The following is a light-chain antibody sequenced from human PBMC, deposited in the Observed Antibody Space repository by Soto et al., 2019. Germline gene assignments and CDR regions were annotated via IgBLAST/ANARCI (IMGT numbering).Light chain of an antibody. J-gene: IGLJ2*01. CDR1: SSNIGAGYD. Sequence: QSALTQPPSVSGAPGQRVTLSCTGSSSNIGAGYDVHWYQQLPGTAPKLLIYGNTNRPSGVPDRFSGSKSGTSASLAITGLQAEDEADYYCQSYDSSLSAVVFGGGTKLTVL. CDR2: GNT. V-gene: IGLV1-40*01. CDR3: QSYDSSLSAVV.